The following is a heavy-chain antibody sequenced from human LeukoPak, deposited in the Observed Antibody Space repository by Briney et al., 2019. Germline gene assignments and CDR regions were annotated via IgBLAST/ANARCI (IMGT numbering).Heavy chain of an antibody. V-gene: IGHV3-48*02. CDR1: GFTFSSYS. CDR3: ARDGEYYYDSSGYYY. Sequence: GGSLRLSCAASGFTFSSYSMNWVRQAPGKGLEWVSYISSSSSTIYYADSVKGRFTIPRDNAKNSLYLQMNSLRDEDTAVYYCARDGEYYYDSSGYYYWGQGTLVTVSS. D-gene: IGHD3-22*01. CDR2: ISSSSSTI. J-gene: IGHJ4*02.